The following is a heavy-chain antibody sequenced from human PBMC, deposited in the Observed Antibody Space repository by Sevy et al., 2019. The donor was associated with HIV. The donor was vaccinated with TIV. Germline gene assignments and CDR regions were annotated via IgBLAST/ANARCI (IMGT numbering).Heavy chain of an antibody. V-gene: IGHV4-39*01. Sequence: GSLRLSCTVSGGSISSSSYYWGWIRQPPGKGLEWIGSIYYSGSTYYNPSLKSRVTISVDTSKNQFSLKLSSVTAADTAAYYCASGENYYDSSGYPYFDYWGQGTLVTVSS. D-gene: IGHD3-22*01. CDR1: GGSISSSSYY. J-gene: IGHJ4*02. CDR3: ASGENYYDSSGYPYFDY. CDR2: IYYSGST.